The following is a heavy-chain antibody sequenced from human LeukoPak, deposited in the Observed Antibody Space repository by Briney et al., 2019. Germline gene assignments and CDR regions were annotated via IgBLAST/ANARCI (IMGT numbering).Heavy chain of an antibody. D-gene: IGHD6-19*01. CDR1: GGSISSSSYN. Sequence: SETLSLTCTVSGGSISSSSYNWGWIRQPPGKGLEWIGSIYYSGSTYYNPSLKSRVTISVDTSKNQFSLKLSSVTAADTAVYYCARRSLLYSSGFDYWGQGTLVTVSS. CDR3: ARRSLLYSSGFDY. V-gene: IGHV4-39*01. CDR2: IYYSGST. J-gene: IGHJ4*02.